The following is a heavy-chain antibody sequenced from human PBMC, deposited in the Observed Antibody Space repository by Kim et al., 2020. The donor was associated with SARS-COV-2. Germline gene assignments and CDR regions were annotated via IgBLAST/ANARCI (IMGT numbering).Heavy chain of an antibody. CDR2: IYISGST. V-gene: IGHV4-30-4*01. CDR3: SRASGGGGYHHPLAY. CDR1: GGSISSGDYY. D-gene: IGHD3-16*01. J-gene: IGHJ4*01. Sequence: SETLSLTCTVSGGSISSGDYYWSWIRQPPGKGLEWIGFIYISGSTYYNPSLQSRVIISMDTSKNHFSLMLSSVTAADTAVYYCSRASGGGGYHHPLAYWG.